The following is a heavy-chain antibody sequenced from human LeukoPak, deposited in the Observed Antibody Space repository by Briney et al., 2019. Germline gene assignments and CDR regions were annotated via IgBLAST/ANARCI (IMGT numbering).Heavy chain of an antibody. CDR1: GFTVSSNY. V-gene: IGHV3-20*04. CDR2: INWNGGST. J-gene: IGHJ4*02. CDR3: ARERFCSSSSCYKDS. D-gene: IGHD2-2*02. Sequence: GGSLRLSCAASGFTVSSNYMSWVRQAPGKGLEWVSGINWNGGSTGYADSVKGRFTISRDNAKNSLYLQMNSLRAEDTAIYSCARERFCSSSSCYKDSWGQGTLVTVSS.